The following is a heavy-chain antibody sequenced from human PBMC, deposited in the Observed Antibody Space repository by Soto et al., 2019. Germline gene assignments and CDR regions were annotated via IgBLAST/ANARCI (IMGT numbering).Heavy chain of an antibody. D-gene: IGHD1-26*01. CDR3: ARDLEGMWELGDELDY. V-gene: IGHV1-18*01. CDR2: ISAYNGNT. CDR1: GYTFTSYG. J-gene: IGHJ4*02. Sequence: QVQLVQSGAEVKKPGASVKVSCKASGYTFTSYGISWVRQAPGQGLEWMGWISAYNGNTNYAQKLQGRVTMTTDTSKNXAYRALRSLRSDDTAGYYCARDLEGMWELGDELDYWGQGTLVTVSS.